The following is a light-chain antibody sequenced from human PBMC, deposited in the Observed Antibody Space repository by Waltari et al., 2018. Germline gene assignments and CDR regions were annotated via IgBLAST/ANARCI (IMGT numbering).Light chain of an antibody. V-gene: IGKV1-39*01. CDR1: QTIGSY. CDR3: QQSYSAPPT. CDR2: AAS. Sequence: DIQMTQSPSSLSASVGARVTVTCRASQTIGSYLNWYKQKPGKAPKLLIFAASSLQSGVPSRFSGSGSGTHFTLTISSLQPEDYATYYCQQSYSAPPTFGQGTKVEI. J-gene: IGKJ1*01.